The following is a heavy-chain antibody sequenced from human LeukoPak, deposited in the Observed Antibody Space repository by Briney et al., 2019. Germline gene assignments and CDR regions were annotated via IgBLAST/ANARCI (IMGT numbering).Heavy chain of an antibody. J-gene: IGHJ4*02. Sequence: GGSLRLSCAASGFTFSSYAMHWVRQAPGKGLEWVAVISYDGSNKYYADSVKGRFTNSRDNSKNTLYLQMNSLRAEDTAVYYCARVSPPQGRGAADYWGQGTLVTVSS. CDR2: ISYDGSNK. D-gene: IGHD6-13*01. CDR1: GFTFSSYA. V-gene: IGHV3-30*01. CDR3: ARVSPPQGRGAADY.